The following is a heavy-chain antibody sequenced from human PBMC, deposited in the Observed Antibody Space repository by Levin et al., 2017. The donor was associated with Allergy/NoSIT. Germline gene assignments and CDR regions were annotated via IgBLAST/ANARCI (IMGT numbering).Heavy chain of an antibody. D-gene: IGHD3-10*01. V-gene: IGHV3-21*01. J-gene: IGHJ5*02. Sequence: SCAASGFTFSSYSMNWVRQAPGKGLEWVSSISSSSSYIYYADSVKGRFTISRDNAKNSLYLQMNSLRAEDTAVYYCARDRGISNWFDPWGQGTLVTVSS. CDR2: ISSSSSYI. CDR3: ARDRGISNWFDP. CDR1: GFTFSSYS.